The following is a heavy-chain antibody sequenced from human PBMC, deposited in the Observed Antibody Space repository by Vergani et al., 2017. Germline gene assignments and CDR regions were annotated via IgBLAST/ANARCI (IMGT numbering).Heavy chain of an antibody. V-gene: IGHV3-53*02. J-gene: IGHJ6*02. CDR3: ARGPYYYYYGMDV. CDR1: GFTVSSNY. Sequence: EVQLVETGGGLIQPGGSLRLSCAASGFTVSSNYMSWVRQAPGKGLEWVSVIYSGGSTYYADSVKGRFTISRDNSKNTLYLQMNSLRAVDTAVYYCARGPYYYYYGMDVWGQGTTVTVSS. CDR2: IYSGGST.